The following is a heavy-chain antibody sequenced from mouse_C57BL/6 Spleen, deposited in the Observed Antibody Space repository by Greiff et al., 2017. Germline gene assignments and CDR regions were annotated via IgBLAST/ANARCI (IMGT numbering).Heavy chain of an antibody. CDR2: IDPENGDT. V-gene: IGHV14-4*01. Sequence: DVKLVASGAELVRPGASVTLSCTASGFNIKDDYMHWVKQRPEQGLEWIGWIDPENGDTVYASKFQGKATITADTSSNTAYLQLSSLTSEDTAVYYCTTSDYGNSFDYWGQGTTLTVSS. CDR3: TTSDYGNSFDY. J-gene: IGHJ2*01. CDR1: GFNIKDDY. D-gene: IGHD2-1*01.